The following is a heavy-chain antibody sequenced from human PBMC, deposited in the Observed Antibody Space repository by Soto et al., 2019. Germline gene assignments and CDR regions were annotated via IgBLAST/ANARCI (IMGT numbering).Heavy chain of an antibody. J-gene: IGHJ4*02. CDR3: ATWAGLVTYRGFIGPLDL. Sequence: QVHLVQSGAEVKKPGSSVKISCRASGSTFSKRSITWVRQAPGQGFEWMGGITPAFGTTNFARKFQGRLTITADEPTTTAYWELSSLTSEDTAVYHCATWAGLVTYRGFIGPLDLWGQGTLVTVSS. CDR1: GSTFSKRS. D-gene: IGHD2-21*01. CDR2: ITPAFGTT. V-gene: IGHV1-69*01.